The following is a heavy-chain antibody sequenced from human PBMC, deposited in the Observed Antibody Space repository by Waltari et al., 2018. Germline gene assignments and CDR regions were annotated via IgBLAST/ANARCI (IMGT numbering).Heavy chain of an antibody. CDR3: AREGMKPRATISWFGELFTV. Sequence: QVQLQESGPGLVKPSETLSLTCTVSGGSISSYYWSWIRQPAGKGLEWIGRIYTSGSTNYNPSLTSRVAMSVDTSKNQFSRKLSSVTAADTAVYYCAREGMKPRATISWFGELFTVWGQGTLVTVSS. CDR1: GGSISSYY. D-gene: IGHD3-10*01. CDR2: IYTSGST. J-gene: IGHJ4*02. V-gene: IGHV4-4*07.